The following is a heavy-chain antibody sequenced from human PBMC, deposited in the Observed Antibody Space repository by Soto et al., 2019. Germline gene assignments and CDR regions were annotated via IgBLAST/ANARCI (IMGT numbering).Heavy chain of an antibody. CDR1: GDSVSSNSAA. D-gene: IGHD6-13*01. J-gene: IGHJ5*02. V-gene: IGHV6-1*01. CDR3: AREGDSSNPTENWFDP. Sequence: QTLSLTCAISGDSVSSNSAAWNWIRQSPSRGLEWLGRTYYRSKWYNDYAVSVKSRITINPDTSKNQFSLQLNSVTPEDTAVYYCAREGDSSNPTENWFDPWGQGTLVTVSS. CDR2: TYYRSKWYN.